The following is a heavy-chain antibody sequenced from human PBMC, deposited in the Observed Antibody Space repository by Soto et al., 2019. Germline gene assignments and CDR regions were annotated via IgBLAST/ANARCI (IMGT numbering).Heavy chain of an antibody. Sequence: ASVKVSCKASGGTFSSYAISWVRQAPGQGLEWMGGIIPIFGTANYAQKFQGRVTITADESKNTLYLQMNSLRAEDTAVYYCAKDSAILYYYYGMDVWGQGTTVTVSS. CDR3: AKDSAILYYYYGMDV. V-gene: IGHV1-69*13. J-gene: IGHJ6*02. CDR2: IIPIFGTA. CDR1: GGTFSSYA. D-gene: IGHD2-15*01.